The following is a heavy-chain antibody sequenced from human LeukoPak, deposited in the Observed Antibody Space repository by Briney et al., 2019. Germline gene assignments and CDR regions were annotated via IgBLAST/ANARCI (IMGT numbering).Heavy chain of an antibody. J-gene: IGHJ4*02. D-gene: IGHD6-6*01. Sequence: GGSLRLSCAASGFTFSGNYISWVRQSPGKGLEWVSVIYSGETTYYADSVKGRFTLSRDNFKNTVYLQMNSLRAEDTAVYYCARGYSSSSFFDYWGQGTLVTVSS. V-gene: IGHV3-66*01. CDR2: IYSGETT. CDR3: ARGYSSSSFFDY. CDR1: GFTFSGNY.